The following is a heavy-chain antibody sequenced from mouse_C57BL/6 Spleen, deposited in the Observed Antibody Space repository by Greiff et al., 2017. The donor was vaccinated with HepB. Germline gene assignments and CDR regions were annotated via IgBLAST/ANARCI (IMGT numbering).Heavy chain of an antibody. J-gene: IGHJ4*01. Sequence: EVQGVESGGGLVKPGGSLKLSCAASGFTFSDYGMHWVRQAPEKGLEWVAYISSGSSTIYYADTVKGRFTISRDNAKNTLFLQMTSLRSEDTAMYYCARPNGYDDYYAMDYWGQGTSVTVSS. CDR3: ARPNGYDDYYAMDY. D-gene: IGHD2-2*01. CDR1: GFTFSDYG. V-gene: IGHV5-17*01. CDR2: ISSGSSTI.